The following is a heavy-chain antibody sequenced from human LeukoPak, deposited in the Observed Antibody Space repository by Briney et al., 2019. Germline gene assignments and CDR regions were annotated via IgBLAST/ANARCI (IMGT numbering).Heavy chain of an antibody. J-gene: IGHJ4*02. V-gene: IGHV4-30-2*01. CDR3: ARGTGYYDSSGYFDY. CDR1: GGSISSGGYS. CDR2: IYHSGST. Sequence: PSETLSLTCAVSGGSISSGGYSWSWIRQPPGKGLEWIGYIYHSGSTYYNPSLKSRVTISVDRSKNQFSLKLSSVTAADTAVYYCARGTGYYDSSGYFDYWGQGTLVTVSS. D-gene: IGHD3-22*01.